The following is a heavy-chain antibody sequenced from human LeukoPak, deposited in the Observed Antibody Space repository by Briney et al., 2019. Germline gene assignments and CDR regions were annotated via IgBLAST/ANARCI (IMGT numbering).Heavy chain of an antibody. V-gene: IGHV3-11*04. D-gene: IGHD3-10*01. J-gene: IGHJ5*02. Sequence: GGSLRLPCAASGFTFSDYYMSWIRQAPGKGLEWVSYISSSSSTIYYADSVKGRFTISRDNAKNSLYLQMNSLRAEDTAVYYCARSTMVRGVTNWFDPWGQGTLVTVSS. CDR2: ISSSSSTI. CDR3: ARSTMVRGVTNWFDP. CDR1: GFTFSDYY.